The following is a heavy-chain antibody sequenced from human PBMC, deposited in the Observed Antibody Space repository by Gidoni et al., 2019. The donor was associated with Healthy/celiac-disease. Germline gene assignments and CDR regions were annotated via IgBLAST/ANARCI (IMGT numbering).Heavy chain of an antibody. CDR1: GGSISSYY. J-gene: IGHJ6*02. Sequence: QVQLQESGPGLVKPSETLSLTCTVSGGSISSYYWSWIRQPPGKGLEWIGYIYYSGSTNYNPSLKSRVTISVDTSKNQFSLKLSSVTAADTAVDYCARDMRSYGMDVWGQGTTVTVSS. D-gene: IGHD3-16*01. CDR3: ARDMRSYGMDV. V-gene: IGHV4-59*01. CDR2: IYYSGST.